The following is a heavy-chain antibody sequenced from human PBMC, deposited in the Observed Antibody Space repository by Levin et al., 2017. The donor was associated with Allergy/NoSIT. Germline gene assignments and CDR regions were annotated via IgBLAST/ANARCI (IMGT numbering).Heavy chain of an antibody. Sequence: GASVKVSCAASGFTFSSYAMSWVRQAPGKGLEWVSAISGSGGSTYYADSVKGRFTISRDNSKNTLYLQMNSLRAEDTAVYYCAKSRSSGYYYADAFDIWGQGTMVTVSS. V-gene: IGHV3-23*01. CDR1: GFTFSSYA. CDR3: AKSRSSGYYYADAFDI. J-gene: IGHJ3*02. D-gene: IGHD3-22*01. CDR2: ISGSGGST.